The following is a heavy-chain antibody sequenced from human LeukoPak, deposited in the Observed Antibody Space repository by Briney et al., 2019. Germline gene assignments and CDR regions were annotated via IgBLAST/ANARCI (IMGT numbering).Heavy chain of an antibody. CDR2: ISGNGGST. V-gene: IGHV3-23*01. CDR1: GFTFNAYV. Sequence: PGGSLRLSCAASGFTFNAYVISWVRQAPGKGLEWVSAISGNGGSTYHADSVKGRFTISRENAKNSLYLQMNSLRAGDTAVYYCARERDGPRGSSGYYYSRRYFDLWGRGTLVTVSS. J-gene: IGHJ2*01. CDR3: ARERDGPRGSSGYYYSRRYFDL. D-gene: IGHD3-22*01.